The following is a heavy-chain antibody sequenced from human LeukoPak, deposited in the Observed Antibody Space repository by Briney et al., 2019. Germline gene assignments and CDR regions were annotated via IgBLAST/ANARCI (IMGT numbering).Heavy chain of an antibody. CDR1: GFSFDKDW. CDR3: ARAPEQGTCDF. V-gene: IGHV3-74*03. Sequence: GGSLRLSCTASGFSFDKDWMHWVRHAPGKGLEWVSRINYKGRDTTYADSVKGRFAISRVNSKNTLYLNMNNLRADDTAMYYCARAPEQGTCDFWGQGTLVTVSS. CDR2: INYKGRDT. J-gene: IGHJ4*02. D-gene: IGHD1-1*01.